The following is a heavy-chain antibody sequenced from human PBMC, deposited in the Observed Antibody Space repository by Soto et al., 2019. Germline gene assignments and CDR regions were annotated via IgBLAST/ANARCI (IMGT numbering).Heavy chain of an antibody. CDR2: IYYSGST. Sequence: SETLSLTCTVSGGSISSYYWSWIRQPPGKGLEWIGYIYYSGSTNYNPSLKSRVTISVDTSKNQFSLKLSSVTAADTAVDYWARHGVVPAGPDGGYYYYMDVWGKGTTVTVSS. CDR3: ARHGVVPAGPDGGYYYYMDV. J-gene: IGHJ6*03. V-gene: IGHV4-59*08. D-gene: IGHD2-2*01. CDR1: GGSISSYY.